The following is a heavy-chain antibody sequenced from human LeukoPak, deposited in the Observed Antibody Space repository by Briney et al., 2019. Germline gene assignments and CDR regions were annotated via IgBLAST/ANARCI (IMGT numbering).Heavy chain of an antibody. CDR1: GFTFSDYW. D-gene: IGHD3-10*01. CDR2: INPDGSNT. Sequence: GGSLRLSCAASGFTFSDYWMHWVRQDPGKGLVWVSYINPDGSNTNYADSVKGRFTISRDNAKNALYLQMNSLRAQDTAVYYCAKDLHYGSADYWGQGTLVTVSS. J-gene: IGHJ4*02. CDR3: AKDLHYGSADY. V-gene: IGHV3-74*01.